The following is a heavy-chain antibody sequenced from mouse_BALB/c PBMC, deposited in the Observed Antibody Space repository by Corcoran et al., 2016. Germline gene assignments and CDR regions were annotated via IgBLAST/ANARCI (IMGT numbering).Heavy chain of an antibody. CDR3: ARGGSTYPYVDV. CDR2: INPYNGAT. D-gene: IGHD2-14*01. Sequence: EVQLQQSGPELVKPGASVKISCKASGYSFTGYYMHWVKQSHVKSLEWIGRINPYNGATSYNQNFKDKASLTVDKSSSTAYMELHSLTSEDSAVYYCARGGSTYPYVDVWGAGTTVTVSS. CDR1: GYSFTGYY. V-gene: IGHV1-26*01. J-gene: IGHJ1*01.